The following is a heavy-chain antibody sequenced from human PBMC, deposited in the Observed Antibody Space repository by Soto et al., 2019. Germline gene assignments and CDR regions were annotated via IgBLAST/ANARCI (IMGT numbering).Heavy chain of an antibody. CDR2: ISGSGDKT. CDR1: GFSFSNFA. Sequence: GGSRRRSWAASGFSFSNFAMSWGRQAPGTGLEWVSSISGSGDKTYYLDSVKGRFTISRDNSKNTLYLHMNSLGAEDTAVYFCAKDYASTWYWYFDPWGQGTLVTVSS. J-gene: IGHJ5*02. V-gene: IGHV3-23*01. D-gene: IGHD6-13*01. CDR3: AKDYASTWYWYFDP.